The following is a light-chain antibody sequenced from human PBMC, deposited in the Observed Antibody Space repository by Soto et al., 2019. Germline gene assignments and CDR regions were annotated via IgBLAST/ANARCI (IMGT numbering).Light chain of an antibody. CDR2: DAS. CDR1: HDISNY. CDR3: QQSYSRT. V-gene: IGKV1-33*01. J-gene: IGKJ1*01. Sequence: DIQMTQSPSSLSASVGDRVSITCQASHDISNYLNWYQQKPGKAPKLLIYDASNLETGVPSRFSGSGSGTDFTFTISSLQPEDFATYYCQQSYSRTFGQGTKVDI.